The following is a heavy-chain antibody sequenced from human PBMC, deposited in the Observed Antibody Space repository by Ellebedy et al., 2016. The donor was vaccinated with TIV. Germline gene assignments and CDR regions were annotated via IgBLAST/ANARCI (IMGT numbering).Heavy chain of an antibody. CDR2: THYRSKWYN. CDR1: GDSVSSNIAT. V-gene: IGHV6-1*01. D-gene: IGHD7-27*01. CDR3: ARELTGGQWVG. J-gene: IGHJ4*02. Sequence: SQTLSLTCAISGDSVSSNIATWNWIRQSPSGGLEWLGRTHYRSKWYNDYAVSVKSRITISPDTSKNQFSLQLNFVTPEDTALYYCARELTGGQWVGWGQGTLVTVSS.